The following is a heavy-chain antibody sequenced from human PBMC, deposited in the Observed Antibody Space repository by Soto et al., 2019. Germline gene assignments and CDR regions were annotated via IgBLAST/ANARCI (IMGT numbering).Heavy chain of an antibody. CDR3: ARESYSSSGLGHFDD. D-gene: IGHD6-6*01. J-gene: IGHJ4*02. Sequence: GGSLRLSCAASGIAFSNYVMHWVRRAPGKGLEWVALIWFDSTNKYYADSVKGRFTISRDNSKNTMYLQMNSLGVEDTALYYCARESYSSSGLGHFDDWGLGTLVTVSS. CDR2: IWFDSTNK. CDR1: GIAFSNYV. V-gene: IGHV3-33*01.